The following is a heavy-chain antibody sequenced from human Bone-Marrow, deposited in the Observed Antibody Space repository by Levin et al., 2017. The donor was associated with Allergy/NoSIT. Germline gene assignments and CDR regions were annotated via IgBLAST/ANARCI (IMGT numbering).Heavy chain of an antibody. CDR1: GFTFRSYA. CDR2: ISGSGGTS. V-gene: IGHV3-48*01. D-gene: IGHD6-19*01. J-gene: IGHJ4*02. CDR3: ARNLQDSDGRGWGRPYDY. Sequence: GGSLRLSCSASGFTFRSYAMNWVRQAPGKGLEWVSYISGSGGTSYYADSVKVRFTISRDNAKNSLYLQMNSLRAEDTAVYYCARNLQDSDGRGWGRPYDYWGQGTLVTVSS.